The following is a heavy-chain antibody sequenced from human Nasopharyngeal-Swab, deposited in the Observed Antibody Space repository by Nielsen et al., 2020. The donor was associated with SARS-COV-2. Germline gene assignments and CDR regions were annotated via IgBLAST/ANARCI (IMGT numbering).Heavy chain of an antibody. CDR3: ARDSSSWYGNWFDP. CDR2: IYYSGST. CDR1: GGSISSYY. Sequence: SETLSLTCTVSGGSISSYYWSWIRQPPGKGLEWIGYIYYSGSTNYNASLKSRVTISVDTSKNQFSLKLSSVTAADTAVYYCARDSSSWYGNWFDPWGQGTLVTVSS. D-gene: IGHD6-13*01. J-gene: IGHJ5*02. V-gene: IGHV4-59*01.